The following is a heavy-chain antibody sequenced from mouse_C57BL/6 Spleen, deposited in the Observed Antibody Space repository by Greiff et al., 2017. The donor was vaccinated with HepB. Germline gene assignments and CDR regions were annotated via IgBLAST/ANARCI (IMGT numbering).Heavy chain of an antibody. Sequence: VQLQQPGAELVKPGASVKLSCKASGYTFTSYWMQWVKQRPGQGLEWIGEIDPSDSYTNYNQKFKGKATLTVDTSSSTAYMQLSSLTSEDSAVYYCARQYYGSSYDYAMDYWGQGTSVTVSS. D-gene: IGHD1-1*01. CDR2: IDPSDSYT. V-gene: IGHV1-50*01. J-gene: IGHJ4*01. CDR3: ARQYYGSSYDYAMDY. CDR1: GYTFTSYW.